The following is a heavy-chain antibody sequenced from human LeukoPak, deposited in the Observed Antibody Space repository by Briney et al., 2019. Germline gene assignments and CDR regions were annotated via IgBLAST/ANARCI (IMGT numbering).Heavy chain of an antibody. CDR1: GFTFSSYG. CDR3: AKGAGYCSSTSCFDAFEI. J-gene: IGHJ3*02. V-gene: IGHV3-30*18. CDR2: ISYDGSNK. D-gene: IGHD2-2*01. Sequence: PGRSLRLSCAASGFTFSSYGMHWVRQAPGKGLEWVAVISYDGSNKYYADSVKGRFTISRDNSKNTLYLQMNSLRAEDTAVYYCAKGAGYCSSTSCFDAFEIWGQGTMSPSLQ.